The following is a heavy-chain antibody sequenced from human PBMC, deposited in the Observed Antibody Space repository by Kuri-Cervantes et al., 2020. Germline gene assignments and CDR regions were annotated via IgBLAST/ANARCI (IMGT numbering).Heavy chain of an antibody. V-gene: IGHV3-33*01. CDR3: ASDGSGDYVNAFDI. CDR2: IWYDGSNK. D-gene: IGHD4-17*01. Sequence: GESLKISYAASGFTFSSYGMHWVRQAPGKGLEWVAVIWYDGSNKYYADSVKGRFTISRDNSKNTLYVQMNSLRAEDTAVYYCASDGSGDYVNAFDIWAKGQWSPSPQ. CDR1: GFTFSSYG. J-gene: IGHJ3*02.